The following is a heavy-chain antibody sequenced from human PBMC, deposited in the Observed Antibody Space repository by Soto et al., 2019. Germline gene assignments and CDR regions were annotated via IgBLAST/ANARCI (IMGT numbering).Heavy chain of an antibody. Sequence: ASVKVSCKASGYTFTSYGISWVRQAPGQGLEWMGWISAYNGNTNYAQKLQGRVTMTTDTSTSTAYMELRSLRSDDTAVYYCARDAVSYSSRSDFDYWGQGTLVTVSS. V-gene: IGHV1-18*01. D-gene: IGHD6-13*01. CDR2: ISAYNGNT. CDR3: ARDAVSYSSRSDFDY. J-gene: IGHJ4*02. CDR1: GYTFTSYG.